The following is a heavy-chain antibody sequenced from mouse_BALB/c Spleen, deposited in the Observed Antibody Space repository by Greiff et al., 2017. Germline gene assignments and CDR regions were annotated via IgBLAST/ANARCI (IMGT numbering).Heavy chain of an antibody. CDR2: ISSGSSTI. J-gene: IGHJ3*01. CDR1: GFTFSSFG. D-gene: IGHD2-4*01. V-gene: IGHV5-17*02. Sequence: EVQLQESGGGLVQPGGSRKLSCAASGFTFSSFGMHWVRQAPEKGLEWVAYISSGSSTIYYADTVKGRFTISRDNPKNTLFLQMTSLRSEDTAMYYCALYDYDWFAYWGQGTLVTVSA. CDR3: ALYDYDWFAY.